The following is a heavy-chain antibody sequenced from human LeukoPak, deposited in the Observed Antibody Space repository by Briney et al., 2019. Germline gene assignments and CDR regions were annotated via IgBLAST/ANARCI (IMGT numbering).Heavy chain of an antibody. D-gene: IGHD3-22*01. CDR1: GFTFSTYT. J-gene: IGHJ5*02. CDR3: ARDAVVSASSIDWAYNRFDP. Sequence: GGSLRLSCAASGFTFSTYTIHWVRQAPGKGLEWVAVISYDEINAFYADSVKGRFTISRDNSKNTLYLQMNSLRVEDTAVYYCARDAVVSASSIDWAYNRFDPWGQGALVTVSS. V-gene: IGHV3-30*04. CDR2: ISYDEINA.